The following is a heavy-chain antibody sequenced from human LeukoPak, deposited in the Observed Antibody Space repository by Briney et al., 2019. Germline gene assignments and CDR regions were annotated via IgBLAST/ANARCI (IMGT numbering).Heavy chain of an antibody. CDR2: IRFDGGDK. V-gene: IGHV3-30*02. J-gene: IGHJ4*02. CDR3: AKELGFTNYFDY. D-gene: IGHD3-10*01. CDR1: GFTFSNYG. Sequence: PGGSLRLSCSASGFTFSNYGMHWVRQAPGKGLDWVAFIRFDGGDKYYADSVKGRFTISRDNAKNSLYLQMNSLRAEDTAVYYCAKELGFTNYFDYWGQGTLVTVSS.